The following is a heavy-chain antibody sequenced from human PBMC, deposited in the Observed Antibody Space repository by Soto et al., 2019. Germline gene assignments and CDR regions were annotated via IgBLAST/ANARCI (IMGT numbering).Heavy chain of an antibody. CDR1: GFTFSSYG. Sequence: GRSLRRSCAASGFTFSSYGIHWAGEAPGKRPEEVAVIRHAGSNKYYVDSEKARFTISRDNAKNSVYLQMTSLRAEDTAVYYCASEGQKWLLTRLSYYYGMDVWGQGTTVTVSS. D-gene: IGHD6-19*01. V-gene: IGHV3-33*01. CDR3: ASEGQKWLLTRLSYYYGMDV. J-gene: IGHJ6*02. CDR2: IRHAGSNK.